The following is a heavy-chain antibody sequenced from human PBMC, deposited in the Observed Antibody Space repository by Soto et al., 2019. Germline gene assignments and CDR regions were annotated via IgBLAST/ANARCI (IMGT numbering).Heavy chain of an antibody. V-gene: IGHV4-34*01. Sequence: QVQLQQWGAGLLKPSETLSLTCAVYGGSFSGYYWSWIRQPPGKGLEWIGEINHSGSTNYNPSLKSRVTISVDTSKNQFSLKLSSVTAADTAVYYCARDGPDYYDSSGYGLFDYWGQGTLVTVSS. CDR2: INHSGST. D-gene: IGHD3-22*01. J-gene: IGHJ4*02. CDR1: GGSFSGYY. CDR3: ARDGPDYYDSSGYGLFDY.